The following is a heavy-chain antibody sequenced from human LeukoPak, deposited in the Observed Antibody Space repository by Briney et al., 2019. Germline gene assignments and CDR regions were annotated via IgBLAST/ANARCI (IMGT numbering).Heavy chain of an antibody. V-gene: IGHV4-34*01. CDR3: ARVKGGGSSIAARPGVHYFDY. J-gene: IGHJ4*02. Sequence: PSETLSLTCAVYGGSFSGYYWSWIRQPPGKGLEWIGEINHSGSTNYNPSLKSRVTISVDTSKNQFSLKLSSVTAADTAVYYCARVKGGGSSIAARPGVHYFDYWGQGTLVTVSS. CDR1: GGSFSGYY. CDR2: INHSGST. D-gene: IGHD6-6*01.